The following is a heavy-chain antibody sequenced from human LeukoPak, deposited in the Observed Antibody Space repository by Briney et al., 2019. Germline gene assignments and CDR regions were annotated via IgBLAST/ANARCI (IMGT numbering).Heavy chain of an antibody. CDR3: ARDLKTAMDYFDY. Sequence: AGGSLRLSCAASGFTFSTYSMHWVREAPGKGLEWVAIISYDGSKKYYADSVKGRFTISRDKSKNTLFLQMNSLRPEDTAVYYCARDLKTAMDYFDYWGQGALVTVSS. CDR2: ISYDGSKK. V-gene: IGHV3-30*04. J-gene: IGHJ4*02. CDR1: GFTFSTYS. D-gene: IGHD2-2*01.